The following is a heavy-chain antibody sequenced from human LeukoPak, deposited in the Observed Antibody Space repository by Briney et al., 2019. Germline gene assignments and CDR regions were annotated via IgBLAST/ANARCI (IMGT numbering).Heavy chain of an antibody. CDR3: ARALLGLDGYRRYYGMDV. J-gene: IGHJ6*02. CDR2: ISSSSSYI. Sequence: PGGSLRLSCAASGFTFSSYSMNWVRQAPGKGLEWVSSISSSSSYIYYADSVKGRFTISRDNAKNSLYLQMNSLRAEDTAVYYCARALLGLDGYRRYYGMDVWGQGTTVTVSS. V-gene: IGHV3-21*01. D-gene: IGHD5-24*01. CDR1: GFTFSSYS.